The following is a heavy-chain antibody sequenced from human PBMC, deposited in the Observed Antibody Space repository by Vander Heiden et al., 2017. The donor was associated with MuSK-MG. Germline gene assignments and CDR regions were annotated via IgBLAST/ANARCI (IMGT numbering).Heavy chain of an antibody. J-gene: IGHJ6*03. Sequence: QVQLAQSGAEVKKPGASVKVSCKASGYTFTSYGISWVRQAPAQGLEWMGWISANNGNTKYAQKVQGRVTMTTDTSTSTAYMELRSLRSDDTAVYYCARDGRLGGTYTGYDYYYYYYMDVWGKGTTVTVSS. CDR3: ARDGRLGGTYTGYDYYYYYYMDV. V-gene: IGHV1-18*01. D-gene: IGHD5-12*01. CDR1: GYTFTSYG. CDR2: ISANNGNT.